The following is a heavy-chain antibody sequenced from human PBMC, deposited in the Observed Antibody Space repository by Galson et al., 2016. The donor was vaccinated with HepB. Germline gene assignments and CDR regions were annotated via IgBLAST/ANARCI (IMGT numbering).Heavy chain of an antibody. CDR1: GFIVSSNY. J-gene: IGHJ4*02. Sequence: SLRLSCAASGFIVSSNYMTWVRQAPGKGLEWVSIIYISGSTYYADSVKGRFTISRDNSKNTLFLQMHSLRVEDTAVYYCAKVRYDSSSYQSPYFDHWGQGILVTVSS. D-gene: IGHD3-22*01. CDR3: AKVRYDSSSYQSPYFDH. V-gene: IGHV3-53*01. CDR2: IYISGST.